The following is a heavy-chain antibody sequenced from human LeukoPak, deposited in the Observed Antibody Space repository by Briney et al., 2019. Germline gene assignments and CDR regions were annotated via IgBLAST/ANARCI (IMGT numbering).Heavy chain of an antibody. CDR2: ISCDGSNK. Sequence: GGSLRLSCAASGFTFRSYAMPWVRQAPGKGLEWVAVISCDGSNKYYADSVKGRFTISRDNSKNKLYLQMNSLRAEDTAVYYCARRAVVDYWGQGTLVTVSS. CDR1: GFTFRSYA. V-gene: IGHV3-30*04. D-gene: IGHD6-19*01. J-gene: IGHJ4*02. CDR3: ARRAVVDY.